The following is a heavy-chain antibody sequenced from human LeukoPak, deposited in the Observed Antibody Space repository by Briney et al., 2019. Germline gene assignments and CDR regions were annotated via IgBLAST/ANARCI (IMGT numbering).Heavy chain of an antibody. Sequence: PGGSLRLSCAASGFAFSDSSMNWVRQAPGKGLEWVSYISSSGGTIHYADSVKGRFTISRDNAKNSLYLQMNSLRAEDTALYYCAREGRNWNDLDYWGQGTLVTVST. J-gene: IGHJ4*02. CDR1: GFAFSDSS. CDR3: AREGRNWNDLDY. CDR2: ISSSGGTI. V-gene: IGHV3-48*04. D-gene: IGHD1-20*01.